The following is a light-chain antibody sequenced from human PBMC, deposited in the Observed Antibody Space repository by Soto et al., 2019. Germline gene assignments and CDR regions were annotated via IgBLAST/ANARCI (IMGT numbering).Light chain of an antibody. J-gene: IGLJ3*02. CDR2: EVT. V-gene: IGLV2-14*03. CDR3: CSHSSSITWM. Sequence: QSALTQTASVSGSPGQSITISCNGTSSDVGGYNFVSRYQQHPGKAPKLIIHEVTNRPSGVSNRFSGSKSGNTASLTISGLQAEDEAVYYCCSHSSSITWMFGGGTKLTVL. CDR1: SSDVGGYNF.